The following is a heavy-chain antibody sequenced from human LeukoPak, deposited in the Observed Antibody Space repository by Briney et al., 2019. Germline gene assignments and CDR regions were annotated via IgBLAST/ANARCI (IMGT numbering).Heavy chain of an antibody. CDR3: AKDSRDGYNYDY. J-gene: IGHJ4*02. CDR1: GFTFSSYG. V-gene: IGHV3-30*18. Sequence: AGGSLRLSCAAPGFTFSSYGMHWVRQAPGKGLEWVAVISYDGSNKYYADSVKGRFTISRDNSKNTLYLQMNSLRAEDTAVYYCAKDSRDGYNYDYWGQGTLVTVSS. CDR2: ISYDGSNK. D-gene: IGHD5-24*01.